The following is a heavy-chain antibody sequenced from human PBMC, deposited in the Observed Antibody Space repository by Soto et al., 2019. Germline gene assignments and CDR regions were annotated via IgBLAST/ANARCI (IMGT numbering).Heavy chain of an antibody. CDR1: GFTFSSYG. CDR3: ANSGSDDDYYYYYIDV. J-gene: IGHJ6*03. V-gene: IGHV3-30*18. CDR2: ISYDGSNK. Sequence: GGSLRLSCAASGFTFSSYGMHWVRQAPGKGLEWVAVISYDGSNKYYADSVKGRFTISRDNSKNTLYLQMNSLRAEDTAVYYCANSGSDDDYYYYYIDVWGKGTTVTVSS. D-gene: IGHD3-10*01.